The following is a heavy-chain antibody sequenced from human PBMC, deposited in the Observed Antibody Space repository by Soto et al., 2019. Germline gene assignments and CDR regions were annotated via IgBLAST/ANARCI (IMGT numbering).Heavy chain of an antibody. J-gene: IGHJ4*02. Sequence: SETLSLTCTVSGGSISSSSYYWGWIRQPPGKGLEWIGSIYYSGSTYYNLSLKSRVTISRDNAKNSLYLQMNSLRAEDTAVYYCARDLSSGSPTSDYWGQGTLVTVSS. CDR3: ARDLSSGSPTSDY. CDR1: GGSISSSSYY. CDR2: IYYSGST. V-gene: IGHV4-39*02. D-gene: IGHD3-22*01.